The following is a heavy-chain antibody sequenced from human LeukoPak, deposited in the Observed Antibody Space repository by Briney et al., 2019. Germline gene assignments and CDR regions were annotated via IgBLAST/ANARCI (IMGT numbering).Heavy chain of an antibody. Sequence: GGSLRLSCAVSGFTFSSYEMNWVRQAPGRGLEWVSYISSSGSTIYYADSVKGRFTISRDNAKNTLYLQMNSLRAEDTAVYYCAKDSQYSATYGQNYWGQGTLVTVSS. D-gene: IGHD1-26*01. CDR3: AKDSQYSATYGQNY. CDR2: ISSSGSTI. J-gene: IGHJ4*02. V-gene: IGHV3-48*03. CDR1: GFTFSSYE.